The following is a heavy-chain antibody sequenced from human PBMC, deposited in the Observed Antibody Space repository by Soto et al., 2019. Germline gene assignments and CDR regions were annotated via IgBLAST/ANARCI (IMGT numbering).Heavy chain of an antibody. CDR3: HGYGY. V-gene: IGHV3-53*01. CDR2: IYTGGTT. D-gene: IGHD5-12*01. CDR1: GFTVSSSNY. J-gene: IGHJ4*02. Sequence: EVQLVESGGGLIQPGGSLRLSCVVSGFTVSSSNYMSWVRQAPGKGLEWVSVIYTGGTTYYADSVKGRFSISRDNSKNTLYLQMNSLRAEDTAVYYCHGYGYWGQGTLVTVSS.